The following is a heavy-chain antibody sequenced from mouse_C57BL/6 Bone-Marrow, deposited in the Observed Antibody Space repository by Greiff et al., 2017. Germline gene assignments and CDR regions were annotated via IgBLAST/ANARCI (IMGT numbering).Heavy chain of an antibody. CDR3: ARLYYGSSYVWFAY. V-gene: IGHV1-64*01. D-gene: IGHD1-1*01. CDR2: IHPNSGST. CDR1: GYTFTSYW. Sequence: QVQLQQPGAELVKPGASVKLSCKASGYTFTSYWMHWVKQRPGQGLEWIGMIHPNSGSTNYNEKFKSKATLTVDKSSSTAYMQLRSLTSEDSAVYYCARLYYGSSYVWFAYWGQGTLVTVSA. J-gene: IGHJ3*01.